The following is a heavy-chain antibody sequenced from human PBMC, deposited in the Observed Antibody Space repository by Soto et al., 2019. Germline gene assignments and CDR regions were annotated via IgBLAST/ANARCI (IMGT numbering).Heavy chain of an antibody. CDR1: GFTFDDYT. V-gene: IGHV3-43*01. Sequence: EVQLVESGGVVVQPGGSLRLSCAASGFTFDDYTMHWVRQAPGKGLEWVSLISWDGGSTYYADSVKGRFTISRDNSKNSLYLQMNSLRPEDTALYYCAKDIVIAARGIYYYGMDVWGQGTTVTVSS. D-gene: IGHD6-13*01. J-gene: IGHJ6*02. CDR3: AKDIVIAARGIYYYGMDV. CDR2: ISWDGGST.